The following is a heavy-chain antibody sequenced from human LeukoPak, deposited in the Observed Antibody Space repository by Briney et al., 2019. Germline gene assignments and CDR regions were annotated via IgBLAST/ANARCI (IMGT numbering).Heavy chain of an antibody. D-gene: IGHD3-10*01. CDR1: GFTFSSYW. Sequence: GGSLRLSCAASGFTFSSYWMSWVRQAPGKGLERVANIKQDGSEKYYVDSVKGRFTISRDNAKNSLYLQMNSLRAEDTAVYYCARVLWFGESNFDYWGQGTLVTVSS. CDR2: IKQDGSEK. CDR3: ARVLWFGESNFDY. V-gene: IGHV3-7*01. J-gene: IGHJ4*02.